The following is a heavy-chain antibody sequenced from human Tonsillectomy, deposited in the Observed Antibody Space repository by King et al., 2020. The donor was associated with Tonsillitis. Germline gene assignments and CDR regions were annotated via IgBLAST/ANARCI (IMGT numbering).Heavy chain of an antibody. CDR3: ARDGIRRATTTYYYMDV. J-gene: IGHJ6*03. D-gene: IGHD1-26*01. V-gene: IGHV3-30-3*01. CDR2: ISYDGTNT. Sequence: QLVQSGGGVVQPGRSLRLSCAASGFTFSLYALHWVRQAPGKGLEWVAVISYDGTNTYYADTVKGRFTISRDTSKNTLYLQMNSLRAEDTALYYCARDGIRRATTTYYYMDVWGKGTPVTVSS. CDR1: GFTFSLYA.